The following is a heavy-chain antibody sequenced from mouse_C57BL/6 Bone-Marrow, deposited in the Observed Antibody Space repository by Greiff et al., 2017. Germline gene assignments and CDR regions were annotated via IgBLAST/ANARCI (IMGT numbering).Heavy chain of an antibody. CDR3: ARCLYDGYYAWFAY. V-gene: IGHV1-20*01. CDR1: GYSFTGYF. CDR2: INPYNGDT. J-gene: IGHJ3*01. D-gene: IGHD2-3*01. Sequence: VQLQQSGPELVKPGDSVKISCKASGYSFTGYFMNWVMQSHGKSLEWIGRINPYNGDTFYNQKFKGKATLTVDKSSSTAHMELRSLTSEDSAVYYCARCLYDGYYAWFAYWGQGTLVTVSA.